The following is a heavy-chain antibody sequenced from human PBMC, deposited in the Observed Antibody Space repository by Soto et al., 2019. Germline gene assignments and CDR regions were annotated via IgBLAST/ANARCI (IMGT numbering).Heavy chain of an antibody. D-gene: IGHD6-13*01. CDR2: ISYDGSNR. CDR1: GFTFSSYG. V-gene: IGHV3-30*18. J-gene: IGHJ5*02. Sequence: QVQLVESGGGVVQPGRSLRLSGAASGFTFSSYGMHWVRQAPGKGLEWVAVISYDGSNRYYADSVKGRFTISRDNSKNTLYLQMNSLRAEDTAVYYCAKLLDSSSWYTSWFDPWGQGTLVTVSS. CDR3: AKLLDSSSWYTSWFDP.